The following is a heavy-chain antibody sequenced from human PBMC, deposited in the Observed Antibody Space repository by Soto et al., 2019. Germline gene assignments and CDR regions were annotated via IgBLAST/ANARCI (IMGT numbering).Heavy chain of an antibody. CDR3: ASGTEVSPSWDV. CDR2: IYYDGST. J-gene: IGHJ6*02. Sequence: SETLSLTCTVSGASISSSSFYWGWIRQPPGKGLESIANIYYDGSTYYNPSLKSRVTISVDTSKNQFSLKLSSVTAADTAVYYCASGTEVSPSWDVWGQGTTVTVSS. CDR1: GASISSSSFY. D-gene: IGHD1-26*01. V-gene: IGHV4-39*07.